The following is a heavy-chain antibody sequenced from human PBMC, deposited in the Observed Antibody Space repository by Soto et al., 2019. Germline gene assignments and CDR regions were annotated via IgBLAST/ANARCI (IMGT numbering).Heavy chain of an antibody. D-gene: IGHD3-3*01. CDR2: LIPMVVTS. CDR1: GGTFSNYG. Sequence: QVQLVQSGAEVKKPGSSVKVSCKASGGTFSNYGISWVRQAPGQGLEWMGGLIPMVVTSNYAQKFQGRVTITADASTRTASLELSRLGSADTAVYYCASDRTTARVDRYYRMAVWGQGTAVTVSS. CDR3: ASDRTTARVDRYYRMAV. V-gene: IGHV1-69*01. J-gene: IGHJ6*02.